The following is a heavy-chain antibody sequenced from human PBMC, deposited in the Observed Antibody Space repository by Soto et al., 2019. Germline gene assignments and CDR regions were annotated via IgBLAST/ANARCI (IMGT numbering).Heavy chain of an antibody. J-gene: IGHJ4*02. CDR3: ARPKDYADCLDL. Sequence: ASVKVSCKASGYAFTRFTIHWVRQAPGQRLEWMGSINTGNGNTRFLQKFQGRVTFTRDTSANTAYMELSSLISEDTAVYYCARPKDYADCLDLWGQGTLVTVSS. CDR1: GYAFTRFT. D-gene: IGHD4-17*01. V-gene: IGHV1-3*04. CDR2: INTGNGNT.